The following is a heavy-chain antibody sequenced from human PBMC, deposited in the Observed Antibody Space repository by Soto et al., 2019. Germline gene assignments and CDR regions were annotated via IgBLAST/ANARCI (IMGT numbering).Heavy chain of an antibody. CDR1: GGSISSYY. J-gene: IGHJ5*02. Sequence: SETLSLTCTVSGGSISSYYWSWIRQPPGKGLEWIGYIYYSGSTNYNPSLKSRVTISVDTSKNQFSLKLSSVTAADTAVYYCARQTGRKNNWFDPWGQGTLVTVSS. V-gene: IGHV4-59*08. CDR2: IYYSGST. CDR3: ARQTGRKNNWFDP.